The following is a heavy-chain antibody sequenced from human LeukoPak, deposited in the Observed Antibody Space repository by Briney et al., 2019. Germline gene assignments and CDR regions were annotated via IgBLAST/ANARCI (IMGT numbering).Heavy chain of an antibody. Sequence: GGSLRLSCAASGFTFSSYSMNWVRQAPGKGLEWVSSISSSSSYIYYADSVKGRFTISRNNAKKSLYLQMNSLRAEYTAVYYCARGVAAAGANWFAPWGQGTLVTVSS. CDR3: ARGVAAAGANWFAP. CDR2: ISSSSSYI. J-gene: IGHJ5*02. V-gene: IGHV3-21*01. D-gene: IGHD6-13*01. CDR1: GFTFSSYS.